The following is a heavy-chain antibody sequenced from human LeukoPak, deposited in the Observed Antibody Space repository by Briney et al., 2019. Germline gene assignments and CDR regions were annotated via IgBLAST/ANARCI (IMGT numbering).Heavy chain of an antibody. V-gene: IGHV4-31*03. CDR2: IYYSWST. CDR1: GGSINSGDSY. Sequence: PSETLSLTCTVSGGSINSGDSYWSWIRQRPGEGLEWIGCIYYSWSTYYNPSLKSRITLSLDTSKNQFSLRLGSVTAADTAVYYCARDNGDFRSIYYYMDVWGKGTTVTVSS. J-gene: IGHJ6*03. D-gene: IGHD2-8*01. CDR3: ARDNGDFRSIYYYMDV.